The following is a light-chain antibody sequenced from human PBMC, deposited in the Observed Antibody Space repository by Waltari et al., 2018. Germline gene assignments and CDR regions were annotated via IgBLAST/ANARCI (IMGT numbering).Light chain of an antibody. CDR1: SSNVGTST. Sequence: QSVLSQPSSASGTPGQRVSISCSGSSSNVGTSTVNWYQQLPGTAPKLLIYRNNQRPSDVPGRFSGSKSGTSASLAISGLQSEDEAEYFCSAWDDSLNGVLFGGGTKLTVL. CDR2: RNN. J-gene: IGLJ2*01. CDR3: SAWDDSLNGVL. V-gene: IGLV1-44*01.